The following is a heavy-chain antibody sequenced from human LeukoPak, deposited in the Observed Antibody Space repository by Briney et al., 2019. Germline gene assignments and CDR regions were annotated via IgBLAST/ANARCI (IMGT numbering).Heavy chain of an antibody. J-gene: IGHJ5*02. CDR1: RGSISGYS. V-gene: IGHV4-59*01. Sequence: SETLSLTCTVSRGSISGYSWSWIRQSPGGGLEWIGHIYYSGDTAYNPSLRSRVTMSVDTSKNQFSLQLRSMTTADTAVYYCVRGPYGASISKWFDPWGQGTQVIVSP. CDR3: VRGPYGASISKWFDP. CDR2: IYYSGDT. D-gene: IGHD4/OR15-4a*01.